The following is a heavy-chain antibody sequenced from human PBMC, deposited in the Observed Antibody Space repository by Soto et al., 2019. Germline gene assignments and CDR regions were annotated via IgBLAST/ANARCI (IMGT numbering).Heavy chain of an antibody. Sequence: QLQLLESGPGLVKASETLSLTCSVSGGSISTSRSYWAWIRQPPGKVLEWLANIFYSGSTFYNPSLASRVSDSVDTSKNEFSLKLRSVTAADTAVYYCARQPTTGDTDLWFDPWGQGTLVTVSS. CDR1: GGSISTSRSY. CDR3: ARQPTTGDTDLWFDP. J-gene: IGHJ5*02. D-gene: IGHD2-21*01. V-gene: IGHV4-39*01. CDR2: IFYSGST.